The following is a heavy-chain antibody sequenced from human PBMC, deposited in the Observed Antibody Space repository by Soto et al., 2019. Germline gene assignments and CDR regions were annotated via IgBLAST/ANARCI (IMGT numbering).Heavy chain of an antibody. CDR2: VTNKGYSHTT. J-gene: IGHJ4*02. CDR1: GFTFSNHH. CDR3: ARLMGTSFDL. D-gene: IGHD2-8*01. V-gene: IGHV3-72*01. Sequence: PGGSLRLSCAASGFTFSNHHMDWVRQAPGKGREWVGRVTNKGYSHTTGYEASVKGRFTISRDELKNSLSLQMNSVKTEDTAVYFCARLMGTSFDLWGQGTLVTVSS.